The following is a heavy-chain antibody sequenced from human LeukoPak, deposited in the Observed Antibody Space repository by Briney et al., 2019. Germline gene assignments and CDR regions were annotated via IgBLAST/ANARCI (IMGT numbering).Heavy chain of an antibody. Sequence: TGGSLRLSCEGSGFIFRSYAMHWVRQAPGRGLEWLTVISYNGADIEYSDSVKGRFTISRDNSKKTLYLQMSSLRVEDTAVYYCAKGMLNYYYMDAWGKGTTVTVSS. V-gene: IGHV3-30*04. CDR2: ISYNGADI. D-gene: IGHD3-16*01. CDR1: GFIFRSYA. CDR3: AKGMLNYYYMDA. J-gene: IGHJ6*03.